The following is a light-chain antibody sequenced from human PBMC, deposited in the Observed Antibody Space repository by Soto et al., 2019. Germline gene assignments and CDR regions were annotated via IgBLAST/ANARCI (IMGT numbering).Light chain of an antibody. V-gene: IGLV2-11*01. CDR2: DVN. CDR3: CSYAGSYTFV. CDR1: SSDVGGYGF. J-gene: IGLJ2*01. Sequence: QSALTQPRSVSGSPGQSVTISCTGTSSDVGGYGFVSWYQQHPGKAPKLMIYDVNKRPSGVPDRFSGSKSDSTASLTISGLQTEDESDYYCCSYAGSYTFVFGGGTKLTVL.